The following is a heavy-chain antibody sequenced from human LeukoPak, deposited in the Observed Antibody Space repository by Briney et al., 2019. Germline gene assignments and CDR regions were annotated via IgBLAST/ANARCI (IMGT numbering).Heavy chain of an antibody. CDR1: GYTFTSYG. Sequence: GASVKVSCKASGYTFTSYGISWVRQAPGQGHEWMGWISAYNGNTNYAQKLQGRVTMTTDTSTSTAYMELRSLRSDDTAVYYCARDYHYYGSGSPFDYWGQGTLVTVSS. V-gene: IGHV1-18*01. D-gene: IGHD3-10*01. J-gene: IGHJ4*02. CDR2: ISAYNGNT. CDR3: ARDYHYYGSGSPFDY.